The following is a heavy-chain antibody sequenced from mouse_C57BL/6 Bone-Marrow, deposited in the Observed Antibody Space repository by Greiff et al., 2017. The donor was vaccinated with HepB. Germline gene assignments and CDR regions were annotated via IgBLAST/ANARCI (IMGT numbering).Heavy chain of an antibody. CDR3: ASYYGSSFDY. D-gene: IGHD1-1*01. Sequence: QVQLKQSGPGLVQPSQSLSITCTVSGFSLTSYGVHWVRQSPGKGLEWLGVIWSGGSTDYNAAFISRLSISKDNSKSQVCFKMNSLQTDDTAIYYCASYYGSSFDYWGQGTTLTVTS. CDR1: GFSLTSYG. J-gene: IGHJ2*01. CDR2: IWSGGST. V-gene: IGHV2-2*01.